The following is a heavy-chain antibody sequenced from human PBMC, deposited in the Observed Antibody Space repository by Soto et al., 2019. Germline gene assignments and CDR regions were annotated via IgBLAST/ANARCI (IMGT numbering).Heavy chain of an antibody. CDR1: GGSISTYY. V-gene: IGHV4-59*01. D-gene: IGHD3-10*01. CDR3: ARSHSFDGSIYHYYFDF. Sequence: SETLSLTCTVSGGSISTYYWSWTRQPPGGTLEWIGYIYASGATTYNPSLESRVTMSVDMPNNEFSLELTSLTAADTAVYYCARSHSFDGSIYHYYFDFWGQGTLVTVSS. CDR2: IYASGAT. J-gene: IGHJ4*02.